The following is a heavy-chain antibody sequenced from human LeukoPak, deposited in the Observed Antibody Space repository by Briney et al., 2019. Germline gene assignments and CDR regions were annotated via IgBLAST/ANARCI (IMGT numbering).Heavy chain of an antibody. D-gene: IGHD1-26*01. CDR2: IIPIFGTA. V-gene: IGHV1-69*05. J-gene: IGHJ4*02. Sequence: SVKVSCKASGGTFSSYAISWVRQAPGQGLEWMGGIIPIFGTANYAQKFQGRVTITTDESKSTAYMELSSLRSEDTAVYYCAREPLSPQSGATYYFDYWGQGTLVTVSS. CDR3: AREPLSPQSGATYYFDY. CDR1: GGTFSSYA.